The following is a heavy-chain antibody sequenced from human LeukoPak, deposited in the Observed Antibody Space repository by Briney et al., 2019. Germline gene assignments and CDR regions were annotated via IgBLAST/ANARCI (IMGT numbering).Heavy chain of an antibody. CDR3: AKVLEWFGELTLFDY. J-gene: IGHJ4*02. CDR1: GFTLSSYA. CDR2: ISVSGNT. D-gene: IGHD3-10*01. Sequence: GGSLRLSCAASGFTLSSYAMSWVRQAPGKGLEWVSAISVSGNTYHADSVKGRFTISRDSSKNTLYLQMNRLRAEDTAVYYCAKVLEWFGELTLFDYWGQGTLVTVSS. V-gene: IGHV3-23*01.